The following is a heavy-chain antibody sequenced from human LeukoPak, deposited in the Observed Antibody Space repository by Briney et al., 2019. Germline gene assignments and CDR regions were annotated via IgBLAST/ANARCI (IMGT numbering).Heavy chain of an antibody. CDR3: ARSPFGPYYFDY. Sequence: GGSLRLSCAASGFTVSSNYMSWVRQAPGKGPEWVSVIYSGGSTYYADSVKGRFTISRDNSKNTLYLQMNSLRAEDTAVYYCARSPFGPYYFDYWGQGTLVTVSS. D-gene: IGHD3-16*01. CDR1: GFTVSSNY. CDR2: IYSGGST. J-gene: IGHJ4*02. V-gene: IGHV3-66*01.